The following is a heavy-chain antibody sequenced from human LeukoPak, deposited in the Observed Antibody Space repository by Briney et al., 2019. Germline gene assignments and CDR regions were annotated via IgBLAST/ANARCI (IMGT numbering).Heavy chain of an antibody. CDR2: IYSGGST. J-gene: IGHJ4*02. D-gene: IGHD5-18*01. V-gene: IGHV3-66*01. CDR3: ARDPDGYRQGHHFDY. Sequence: GGSLRLSCAAPGFTVSSNYMSWVRQAPGKGLEWVSVIYSGGSTYYADSVKGRFTISRDNSENTLYLQMNSLKAEDTAVYYCARDPDGYRQGHHFDYWGQGTLVTVSS. CDR1: GFTVSSNY.